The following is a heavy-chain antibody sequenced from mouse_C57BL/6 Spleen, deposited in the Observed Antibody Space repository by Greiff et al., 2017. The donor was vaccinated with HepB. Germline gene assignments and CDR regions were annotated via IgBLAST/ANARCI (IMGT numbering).Heavy chain of an antibody. D-gene: IGHD2-4*01. CDR2: ISNGGGST. CDR1: GFTFSDYY. Sequence: EVQLQESGGGLVQPGGSLKLSCAASGFTFSDYYMYWVRQTPEKRLEWVAYISNGGGSTYYPDTVKGRFTISRDNAKNTLYLQMSRLKSEDTAMYYCARRNYYDYAMDYWGQGTSVTVSS. CDR3: ARRNYYDYAMDY. V-gene: IGHV5-12*01. J-gene: IGHJ4*01.